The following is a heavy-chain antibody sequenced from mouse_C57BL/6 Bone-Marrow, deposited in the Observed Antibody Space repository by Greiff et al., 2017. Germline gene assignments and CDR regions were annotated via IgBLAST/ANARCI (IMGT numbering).Heavy chain of an antibody. CDR2: IDPENGDT. J-gene: IGHJ4*01. V-gene: IGHV14-4*01. CDR3: TTGGDSSGYVLMDY. CDR1: GFNIKDDY. Sequence: EVQLQQSGAELVRPGASVKLSCTASGFNIKDDYMHWVKQRPEQGLEWIGWIDPENGDTEYASKFQGKATIPADTSSNTAYLQLSSLTSEDTAVYYCTTGGDSSGYVLMDYWGQGTSVTVSS. D-gene: IGHD3-2*02.